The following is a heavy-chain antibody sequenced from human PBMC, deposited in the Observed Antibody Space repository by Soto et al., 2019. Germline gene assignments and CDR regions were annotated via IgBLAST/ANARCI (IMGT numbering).Heavy chain of an antibody. Sequence: SETLSLTCAVSGGSFSGYYWTWIRQAPGKGLEWIGEINHSGTTNYIPSLKSRVSLSVDTSKNLFSLKLTSVTAADTGVYFCARGRRWGQSVKGLDSWGQGXLVTVYS. D-gene: IGHD3-16*01. CDR1: GGSFSGYY. J-gene: IGHJ4*02. CDR2: INHSGTT. CDR3: ARGRRWGQSVKGLDS. V-gene: IGHV4-34*01.